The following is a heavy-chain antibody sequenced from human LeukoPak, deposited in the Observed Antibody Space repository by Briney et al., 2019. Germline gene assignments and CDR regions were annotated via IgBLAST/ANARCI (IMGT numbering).Heavy chain of an antibody. D-gene: IGHD3-3*01. J-gene: IGHJ5*02. CDR1: GFTFDDYG. Sequence: GGSLRLSXAASGFTFDDYGMSWVRQAPGKGLEWISGINWNGGSTGYADSVKGRFTISRDNAKNSLYLQMNSLRAEDTALYYCARAQADFWSGYFSGRFDPWGQGTLVTVSS. V-gene: IGHV3-20*04. CDR2: INWNGGST. CDR3: ARAQADFWSGYFSGRFDP.